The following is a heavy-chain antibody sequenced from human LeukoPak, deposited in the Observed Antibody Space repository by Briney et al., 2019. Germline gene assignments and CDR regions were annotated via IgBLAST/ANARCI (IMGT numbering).Heavy chain of an antibody. J-gene: IGHJ3*02. CDR1: GGSISSYY. V-gene: IGHV4-59*01. Sequence: SETLSLTCTVSGGSISSYYWSWIRQPPGKELEWIGYIYYSGSTNYNPSLKSRVTISVDTSKNQFSLKLSSVTAADTAVYYCARDSWAYCGGDCYLAAFDIWGQGTMVTVSS. D-gene: IGHD2-21*02. CDR2: IYYSGST. CDR3: ARDSWAYCGGDCYLAAFDI.